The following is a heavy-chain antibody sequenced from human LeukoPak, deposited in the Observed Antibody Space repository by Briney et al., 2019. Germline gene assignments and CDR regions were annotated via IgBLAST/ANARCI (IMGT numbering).Heavy chain of an antibody. CDR2: INPNSGGT. D-gene: IGHD6-19*01. J-gene: IGHJ4*02. CDR3: ARGGPYSSGPWN. V-gene: IGHV1-2*02. Sequence: ASVKVSCKASGYTFTGYYMHWVRQAPGQGLEWMGWINPNSGGTNYAQKFQGRVTMTRDTSISTAYMELSRLRPDGTAVYYCARGGPYSSGPWNWGQGTLVTVSS. CDR1: GYTFTGYY.